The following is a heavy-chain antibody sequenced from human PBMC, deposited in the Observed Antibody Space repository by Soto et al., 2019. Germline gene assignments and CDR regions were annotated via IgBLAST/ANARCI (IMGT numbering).Heavy chain of an antibody. Sequence: PGESLKISCKGSGYSLTSYWIGWVSQMPGKGLEWMGIIYPGDSDTRYSPSFQGQVTISADKSISTAYLQWSSLKASDTAMYYCARQYFDSENAFDIWGQGTMVTVSS. CDR1: GYSLTSYW. D-gene: IGHD3-9*01. J-gene: IGHJ3*02. CDR3: ARQYFDSENAFDI. CDR2: IYPGDSDT. V-gene: IGHV5-51*01.